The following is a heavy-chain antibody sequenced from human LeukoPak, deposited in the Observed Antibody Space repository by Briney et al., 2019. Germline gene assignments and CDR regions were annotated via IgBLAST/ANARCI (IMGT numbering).Heavy chain of an antibody. J-gene: IGHJ6*03. D-gene: IGHD3-22*01. CDR3: AKDLRYDSSGYYYGVYMDV. CDR2: IKQDGTEK. CDR1: GFTFSNYW. V-gene: IGHV3-7*03. Sequence: GGSLRLSCAASGFTFSNYWMSWVRQAPGKGLEWVAHIKQDGTEKYYVDSVKGRFTISRDNSKNTLYLQMNSLRAEDTAVYYCAKDLRYDSSGYYYGVYMDVWGKGTTVTISS.